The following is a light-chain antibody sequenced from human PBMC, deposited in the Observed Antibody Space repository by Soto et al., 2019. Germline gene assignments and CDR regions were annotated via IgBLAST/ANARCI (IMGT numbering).Light chain of an antibody. Sequence: SYELTQPPSVSVAPGKTDRITCGGNNIGSKSVHWYQQKPGQAPVLVIYYDSDRPSGIPERFSGSNYGNTATLTISRVEAGDEADYYCQVWDSSSDHVIFGGGTKLTVL. V-gene: IGLV3-21*04. CDR1: NIGSKS. J-gene: IGLJ2*01. CDR3: QVWDSSSDHVI. CDR2: YDS.